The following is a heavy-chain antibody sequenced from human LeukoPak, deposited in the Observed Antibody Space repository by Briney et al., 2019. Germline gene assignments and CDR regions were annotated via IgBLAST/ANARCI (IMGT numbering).Heavy chain of an antibody. CDR1: GGSISSYY. J-gene: IGHJ5*02. Sequence: SETLSLTCTVSGGSISSYYWSWIRQPPGKGLEWIGYIYYSGSTNYNPSLKSRVTISVDTSKNQFSLKLSSVTAADTAVYYCARERGLRGINWFDPWGQGTLVTVSS. D-gene: IGHD4-17*01. CDR2: IYYSGST. V-gene: IGHV4-59*01. CDR3: ARERGLRGINWFDP.